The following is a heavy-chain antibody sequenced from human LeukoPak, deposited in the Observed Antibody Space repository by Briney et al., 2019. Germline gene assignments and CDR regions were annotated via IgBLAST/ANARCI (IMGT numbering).Heavy chain of an antibody. CDR1: GFTFSSYA. Sequence: GSLRLSCAASGFTFSSYAMHWVRQAPGQGLGWVAVISYDGSNKYYADSVKGRFTISRDNSKNTLYLQMNSLRSEDTAVYYCAAGGRCSSTSCYDGYNYWGQGTLVTVSS. CDR2: ISYDGSNK. J-gene: IGHJ4*02. D-gene: IGHD2-2*01. CDR3: AAGGRCSSTSCYDGYNY. V-gene: IGHV3-30-3*01.